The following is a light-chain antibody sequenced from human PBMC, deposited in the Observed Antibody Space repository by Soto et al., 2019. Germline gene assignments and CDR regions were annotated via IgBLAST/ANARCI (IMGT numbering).Light chain of an antibody. V-gene: IGKV1-39*01. Sequence: DIQMTQSPTSLSASLGDRVTITCRASQTISTYLNWYQQRPGTAPQLLIYDASRLQNAVPSRFSGSGSGTDFTLTITRLQPEDFATYYCQHSYSPPRTFGGGTRVESK. CDR1: QTISTY. J-gene: IGKJ4*01. CDR2: DAS. CDR3: QHSYSPPRT.